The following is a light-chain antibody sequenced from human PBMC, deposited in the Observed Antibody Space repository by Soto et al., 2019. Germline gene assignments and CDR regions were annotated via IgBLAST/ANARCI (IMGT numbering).Light chain of an antibody. CDR3: SSCASGTNVI. CDR2: DVT. CDR1: SSDVGAYDY. J-gene: IGLJ2*01. Sequence: QSALTQPASVSGSPGQSITISCTGSSSDVGAYDYVSWYQQHPGRAPKLIIYDVTSRPSGVSNRFSGSKSANTASLTISGLQPEDEADYYCSSCASGTNVIFGGGTKVTVL. V-gene: IGLV2-14*03.